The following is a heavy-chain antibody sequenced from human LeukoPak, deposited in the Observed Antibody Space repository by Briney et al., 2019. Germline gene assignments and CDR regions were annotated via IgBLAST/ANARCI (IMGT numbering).Heavy chain of an antibody. CDR2: IYYSGST. Sequence: SETLSLTCTVSGGSISSYYWSWIRQPPGKGLEWIGYIYYSGSTNYNPSLKSRVTISVDTSKNQFSLKLSSVTAADTAVYYCATSSTSLGAFDIWAQGTMVTVSS. D-gene: IGHD2-2*01. J-gene: IGHJ3*02. V-gene: IGHV4-59*01. CDR3: ATSSTSLGAFDI. CDR1: GGSISSYY.